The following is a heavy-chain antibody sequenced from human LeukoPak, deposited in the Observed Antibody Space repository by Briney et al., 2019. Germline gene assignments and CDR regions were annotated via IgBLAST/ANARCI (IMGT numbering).Heavy chain of an antibody. Sequence: GASVKLSCKASGGTFSSYAISWVRQAPGQGLEWMGRIIPIFGTANYAQKFQGRVTITTDESTSTAYMELSSLRSEDTAVYYCARGKATSPHAFDIWGQGTMVTVSS. J-gene: IGHJ3*02. D-gene: IGHD5-24*01. CDR1: GGTFSSYA. V-gene: IGHV1-69*05. CDR2: IIPIFGTA. CDR3: ARGKATSPHAFDI.